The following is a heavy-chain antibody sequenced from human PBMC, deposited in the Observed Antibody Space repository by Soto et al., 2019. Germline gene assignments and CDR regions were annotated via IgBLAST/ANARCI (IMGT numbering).Heavy chain of an antibody. CDR2: IYYSGST. CDR1: GGSISSGDYY. Sequence: QVQLQESGPGLVKPSQTLSLTCTVSGGSISSGDYYWSWIRQPPGKGLEWIGYIYYSGSTYYNPSLKSLVTISVDTSKNQFSLKLSSVTASDTAVYYCARRRPMAASYFDYWGQGTLVTVSS. CDR3: ARRRPMAASYFDY. D-gene: IGHD3-10*01. J-gene: IGHJ4*02. V-gene: IGHV4-30-4*01.